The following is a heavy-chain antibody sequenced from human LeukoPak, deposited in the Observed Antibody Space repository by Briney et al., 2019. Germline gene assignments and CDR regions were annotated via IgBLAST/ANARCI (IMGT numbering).Heavy chain of an antibody. J-gene: IGHJ4*02. CDR3: ARTVGATRYYFDY. Sequence: SETLSLTCTVSGGSISSGGYYWSWIRQHPGKGLEWIGYIYYSGSTYYNPSLKSRVTISVDTSKNQFSLKLSSVAAADTAVYYCARTVGATRYYFDYWGQGTLVTVSS. V-gene: IGHV4-31*03. CDR2: IYYSGST. CDR1: GGSISSGGYY. D-gene: IGHD1-26*01.